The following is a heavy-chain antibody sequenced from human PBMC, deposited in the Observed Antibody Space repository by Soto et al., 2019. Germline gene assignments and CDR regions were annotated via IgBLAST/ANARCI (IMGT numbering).Heavy chain of an antibody. V-gene: IGHV5-10-1*01. CDR1: GYSFTTDW. D-gene: IGHD6-13*01. Sequence: GESLKISCKGSGYSFTTDWINWVRQMPGKGLEWMGKIYPGDSHTINSPSFQGRVTMSADKSINTAYLQWSSLKASDTAMYYCARVSSPYSSSPFDIWGQGTMVTVSS. CDR3: ARVSSPYSSSPFDI. CDR2: IYPGDSHT. J-gene: IGHJ3*02.